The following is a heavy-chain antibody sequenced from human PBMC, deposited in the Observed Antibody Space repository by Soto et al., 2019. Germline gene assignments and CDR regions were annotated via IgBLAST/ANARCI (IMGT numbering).Heavy chain of an antibody. J-gene: IGHJ6*02. CDR1: GFTFSSCT. V-gene: IGHV3-21*01. D-gene: IGHD2-15*01. CDR2: ISPSTSHI. Sequence: EVHLVESGGGLVKPGGSLRLSCAVSGFTFSSCTMNWVRQAPGKGLEWVSSISPSTSHIYYTDSVKGRFTISRDNAKNSLLLQMNSLRADDTAVYYCSGCSGGACHRNYGMDVWGQGTTVTVSS. CDR3: SGCSGGACHRNYGMDV.